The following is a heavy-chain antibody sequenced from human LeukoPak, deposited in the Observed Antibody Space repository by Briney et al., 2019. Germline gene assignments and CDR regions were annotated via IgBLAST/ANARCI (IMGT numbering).Heavy chain of an antibody. V-gene: IGHV3-33*01. CDR2: IWYDGSSK. J-gene: IGHJ4*02. Sequence: GRSPRLSCAASGFSFSAYGVHWVRQAPGKGLEWVAVIWYDGSSKDYADSVKGRFTFSRDNSKNTLYLQMNSLTVEDTAVYYCARSQSSSLIDYWGQGSLVTVSS. CDR1: GFSFSAYG. D-gene: IGHD6-13*01. CDR3: ARSQSSSLIDY.